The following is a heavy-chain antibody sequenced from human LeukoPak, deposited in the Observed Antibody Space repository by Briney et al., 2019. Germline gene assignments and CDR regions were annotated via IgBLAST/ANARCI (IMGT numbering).Heavy chain of an antibody. Sequence: SSETLSLTCAVSGGSISSGGYSWSWIRQPPGKGLEWIGYTYHSGSTYYNPSLKSRVTISVDRSKNQFSLKLSSVTAADTAVYYCARGRNYYDSSGYWYYFDYWGQGTLVTVSS. CDR3: ARGRNYYDSSGYWYYFDY. CDR1: GGSISSGGYS. V-gene: IGHV4-30-2*01. D-gene: IGHD3-22*01. CDR2: TYHSGST. J-gene: IGHJ4*02.